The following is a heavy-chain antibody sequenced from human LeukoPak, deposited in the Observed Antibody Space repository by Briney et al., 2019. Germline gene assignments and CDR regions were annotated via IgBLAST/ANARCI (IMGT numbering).Heavy chain of an antibody. CDR1: GFTFSSYW. D-gene: IGHD3-3*01. J-gene: IGHJ6*03. CDR2: IKQDGSEK. Sequence: GRSLRLSCAASGFTFSSYWMSWVRQAPGRGLEWVANIKQDGSEKYYVDSVKGRFTISRDNAKNSLYLQMNSLRAEDTAVYYCARGSFGVVIRYYYYYYYMDVWGKGTTVTVSS. V-gene: IGHV3-7*01. CDR3: ARGSFGVVIRYYYYYYYMDV.